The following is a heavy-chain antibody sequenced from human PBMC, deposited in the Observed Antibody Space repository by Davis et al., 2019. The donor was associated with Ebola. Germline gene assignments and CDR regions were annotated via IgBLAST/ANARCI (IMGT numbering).Heavy chain of an antibody. V-gene: IGHV4-34*01. D-gene: IGHD1-20*01. CDR2: ITISGNT. J-gene: IGHJ4*02. Sequence: SETLSLTCAVYGGSLTGSYLTWIRQPPGKGLEWIGEITISGNTNYNPSLESRLTMSVDMSKNQFSLKLKSVTAADTAVYYCVKDDVTAGRFNYWGQGSLVTVSS. CDR1: GGSLTGSY. CDR3: VKDDVTAGRFNY.